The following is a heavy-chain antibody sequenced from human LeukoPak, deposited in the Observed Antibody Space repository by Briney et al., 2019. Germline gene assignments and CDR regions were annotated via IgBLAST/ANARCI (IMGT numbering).Heavy chain of an antibody. CDR3: ARRVGNKDFFDI. D-gene: IGHD1-26*01. Sequence: PSETLSLTCTVSGGSISGYYWSWIRQPPGKGLECVAYINYSGSTNYNPSLKSRVTISIDTSKNQFSLRLSSVTAADTAVYYCARRVGNKDFFDIWGQGTMVTVSS. J-gene: IGHJ3*02. CDR2: INYSGST. CDR1: GGSISGYY. V-gene: IGHV4-59*08.